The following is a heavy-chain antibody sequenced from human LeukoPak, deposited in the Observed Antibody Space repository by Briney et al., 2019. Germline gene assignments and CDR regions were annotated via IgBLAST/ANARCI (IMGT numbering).Heavy chain of an antibody. CDR3: ARTGYSGYDGSTFFDY. V-gene: IGHV4-59*08. Sequence: PSEALSLTCTVSGGSISSYYWSWIRQPPGKGLEWIGYIYYSGSTNYNPSLKSRVTISVDTSKNQFSLKLSSVTAADTAVYYCARTGYSGYDGSTFFDYWGQGTLVTVSS. J-gene: IGHJ4*02. D-gene: IGHD5-12*01. CDR2: IYYSGST. CDR1: GGSISSYY.